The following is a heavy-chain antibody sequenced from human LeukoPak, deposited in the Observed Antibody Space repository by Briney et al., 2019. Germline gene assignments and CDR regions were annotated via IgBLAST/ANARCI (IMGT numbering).Heavy chain of an antibody. CDR3: AREAYCGGDCYSGFDY. CDR1: GGSISSYY. J-gene: IGHJ4*02. Sequence: NSSETLSLTCTVSGGSISSYYWSWIRQPPGKGLEWIGYIYYSGSTNYNPSLKSRVTTSVDTSKNQFSLKLSSVTAADTAVYYCAREAYCGGDCYSGFDYWGQGTLVTVSS. V-gene: IGHV4-59*01. CDR2: IYYSGST. D-gene: IGHD2-21*02.